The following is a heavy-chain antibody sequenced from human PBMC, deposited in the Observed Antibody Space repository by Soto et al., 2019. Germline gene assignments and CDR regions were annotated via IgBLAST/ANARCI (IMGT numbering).Heavy chain of an antibody. CDR2: IWYDGSNE. V-gene: IGHV3-33*01. CDR3: ARDDIPGIAVATFGMDV. J-gene: IGHJ6*02. CDR1: GFIFSNFG. D-gene: IGHD6-19*01. Sequence: GGSLRLSCAASGFIFSNFGMHWVRQAPGKGLEWVAVIWYDGSNEYYADSVKGRFTISKDNSKNTLYLQMNSLRAEDTAVYYCARDDIPGIAVATFGMDVWGQGTTVTVSS.